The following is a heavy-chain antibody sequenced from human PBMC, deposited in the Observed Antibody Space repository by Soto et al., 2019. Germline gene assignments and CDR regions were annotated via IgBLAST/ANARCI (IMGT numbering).Heavy chain of an antibody. CDR2: ISAYNGNT. D-gene: IGHD3-9*01. J-gene: IGHJ4*02. CDR3: ARRVNDILTGYRYYFDY. Sequence: ASVKVSCKASGYTFTSYGISWVRQAPGQGLEWMGWISAYNGNTNYAQKLQGRVTMTTDTSTSTAYMELRSLRSDDTAVYYCARRVNDILTGYRYYFDYWGQGTPVTVSS. V-gene: IGHV1-18*04. CDR1: GYTFTSYG.